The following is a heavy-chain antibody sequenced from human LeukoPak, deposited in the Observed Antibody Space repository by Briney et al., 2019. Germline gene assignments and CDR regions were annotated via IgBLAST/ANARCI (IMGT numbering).Heavy chain of an antibody. CDR2: ISGSGSST. J-gene: IGHJ4*02. V-gene: IGHV3-23*01. CDR1: GFTFSSYA. CDR3: AKTYYYDSSGYSHYLAYDY. D-gene: IGHD3-22*01. Sequence: GGSLRLSCAASGFTFSSYAMSWVRQAPGKGLEWVSAISGSGSSTYYADSVKGRFTISRDNSKNTLYLQMNSLRAEATAVYYCAKTYYYDSSGYSHYLAYDYWGQGTLVTVSS.